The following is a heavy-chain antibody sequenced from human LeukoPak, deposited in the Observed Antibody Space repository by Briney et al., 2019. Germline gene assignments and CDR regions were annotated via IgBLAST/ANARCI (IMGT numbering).Heavy chain of an antibody. V-gene: IGHV3-33*01. CDR1: GFTFNNYG. Sequence: GRSLRLSCAASGFTFNNYGMHWVRQAPGRGLEWVALLWYDGTNENYADSVKGRFTISRDNSKNTMYLQMNNLRAEDTAVYYCARDPTQWLRYGYFDYWGQGTLVTVSS. D-gene: IGHD5-12*01. CDR3: ARDPTQWLRYGYFDY. CDR2: LWYDGTNE. J-gene: IGHJ4*02.